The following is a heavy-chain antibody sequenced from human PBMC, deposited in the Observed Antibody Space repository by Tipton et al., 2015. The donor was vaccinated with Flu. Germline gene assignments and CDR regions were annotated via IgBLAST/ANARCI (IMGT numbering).Heavy chain of an antibody. CDR3: ATPDL. CDR2: FYYSGHT. J-gene: IGHJ5*02. CDR1: GDSISGSSHY. V-gene: IGHV4-39*01. Sequence: TLSLTCTASGDSISGSSHYWGWVRQSPEKGLEWIGSFYYSGHTYYNPSLKTRVTITADTSKNQFSLQLKSVTAADTAVYYCATPDLWGQGTLVTVSS.